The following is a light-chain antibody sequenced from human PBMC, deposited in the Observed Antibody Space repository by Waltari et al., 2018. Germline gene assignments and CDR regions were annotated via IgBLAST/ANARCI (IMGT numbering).Light chain of an antibody. CDR3: SSQSSNNVVL. Sequence: QSALTQPASVSGPPGQSITLPCPGPSRGVGTYNSVSWYQDHPGQSPKVIIYDVSDRPSGVSARFSASKSGNTASLTISGLQAEDEADYYCSSQSSNNVVLFGGGTKVTVL. V-gene: IGLV2-14*03. J-gene: IGLJ3*02. CDR1: SRGVGTYNS. CDR2: DVS.